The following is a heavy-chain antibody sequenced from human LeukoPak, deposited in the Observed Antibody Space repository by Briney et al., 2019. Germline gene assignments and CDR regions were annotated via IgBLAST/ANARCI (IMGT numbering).Heavy chain of an antibody. V-gene: IGHV3-48*03. J-gene: IGHJ5*02. CDR3: VRVYCSTTSCYGVDP. D-gene: IGHD2-2*01. CDR2: VSSSGTTI. Sequence: PGGSLRLSCAASGFIFNNYEMNWVRQAPGGGLEWVSSVSSSGTTIYYTDSVKGRFTISRDNAKNPLFLQMNSLRVEDTAVYYCVRVYCSTTSCYGVDPWGQGTLVTVSS. CDR1: GFIFNNYE.